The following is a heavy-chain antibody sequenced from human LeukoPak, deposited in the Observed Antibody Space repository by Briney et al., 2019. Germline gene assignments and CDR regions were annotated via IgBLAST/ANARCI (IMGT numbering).Heavy chain of an antibody. J-gene: IGHJ4*02. Sequence: SETLSLTCAVSGGSISSSSYYWGWIRQPPGKGLEWIGSIYYSGSTYYNPSLKSRVTISVDTSKNQFSLKLSSMTAADTAVYYCARDTTHYYYDSSGYHDYWGQGTLVTVSS. CDR3: ARDTTHYYYDSSGYHDY. CDR1: GGSISSSSYY. V-gene: IGHV4-39*07. D-gene: IGHD3-22*01. CDR2: IYYSGST.